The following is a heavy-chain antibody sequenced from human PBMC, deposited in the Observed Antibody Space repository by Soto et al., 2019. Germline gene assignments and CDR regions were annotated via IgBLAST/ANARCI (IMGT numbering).Heavy chain of an antibody. J-gene: IGHJ4*02. Sequence: GASVKVSCKASGHTYMSYSMHWVRQAPGQRLEWMGWINPINGKTKSAQNFQGRVTITEDKSTSTAYMELSSLRSEDTAVYYCARDYYDSSGYYYYWGQGTLVTVSS. CDR1: GHTYMSYS. V-gene: IGHV1-3*01. CDR2: INPINGKT. D-gene: IGHD3-22*01. CDR3: ARDYYDSSGYYYY.